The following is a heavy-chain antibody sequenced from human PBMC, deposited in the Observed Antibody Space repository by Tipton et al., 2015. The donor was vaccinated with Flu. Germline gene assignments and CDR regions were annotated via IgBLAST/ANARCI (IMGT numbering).Heavy chain of an antibody. J-gene: IGHJ5*02. CDR3: ARGLGGSVSYYNGNWVDP. D-gene: IGHD3-10*01. Sequence: QLVQSGAEVKKPGKSLKISCKCSGYSFTNNWIGWVRQMPGKGLEWMGIIYPGDSDTRYSPSFQGHVTISADKSISTAYLEWSSLKASDTAMYYCARGLGGSVSYYNGNWVDPWGQGTLVTVSS. V-gene: IGHV5-51*03. CDR2: IYPGDSDT. CDR1: GYSFTNNW.